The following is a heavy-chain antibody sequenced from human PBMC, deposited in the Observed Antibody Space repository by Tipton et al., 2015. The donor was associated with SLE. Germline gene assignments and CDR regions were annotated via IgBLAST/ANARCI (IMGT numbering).Heavy chain of an antibody. Sequence: SLRLSCAASGFTFSSYSMNWVRQAPGKGLEWVANIKEDGSDKHYVDSVKGRFIISRDNAKNSLFLELNSLRVEDTATYYCSRELDYWGQGTLVTVSS. CDR2: IKEDGSDK. J-gene: IGHJ4*02. V-gene: IGHV3-7*01. CDR1: GFTFSSYS. CDR3: SRELDY.